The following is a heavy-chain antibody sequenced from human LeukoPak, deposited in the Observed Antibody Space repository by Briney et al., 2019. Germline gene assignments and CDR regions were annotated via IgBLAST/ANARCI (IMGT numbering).Heavy chain of an antibody. J-gene: IGHJ4*02. D-gene: IGHD3-10*01. CDR1: GFRFDDYA. CDR3: ARVSYYYGSGSYRPTAVYYFDY. CDR2: ITWSSGDI. Sequence: GGSLRLSCAASGFRFDDYAMYWVRQSPGKGLEWVSGITWSSGDIGYVDSVRGRFTISRDNAKNTLYLQMNSLRAEDTAVYYCARVSYYYGSGSYRPTAVYYFDYWGQGTLVTVSS. V-gene: IGHV3-9*01.